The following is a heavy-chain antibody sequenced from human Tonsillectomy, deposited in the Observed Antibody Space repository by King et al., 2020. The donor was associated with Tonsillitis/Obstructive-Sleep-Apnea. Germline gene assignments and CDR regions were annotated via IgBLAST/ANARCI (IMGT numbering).Heavy chain of an antibody. Sequence: QLVQSGSELKKPGASVKVSCKASGYTFTSYAMNWVRQAPVQGLEWMGWINTNTGNPSYAEGFTVRFVFSLDTSVSTAYLQISSLKAQDTVVYYCAREVYSNYDDYYYMDVWGKGTTVTVSS. V-gene: IGHV7-4-1*02. J-gene: IGHJ6*03. D-gene: IGHD4-11*01. CDR1: GYTFTSYA. CDR2: INTNTGNP. CDR3: AREVYSNYDDYYYMDV.